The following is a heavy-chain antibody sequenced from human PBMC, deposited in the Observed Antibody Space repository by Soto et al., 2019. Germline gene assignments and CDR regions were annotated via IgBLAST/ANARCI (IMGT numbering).Heavy chain of an antibody. V-gene: IGHV3-7*01. CDR1: GFTFSSYW. CDR3: ARDYWTTTYYYGMDV. J-gene: IGHJ6*02. CDR2: IKQDGSEK. D-gene: IGHD2-8*01. Sequence: GGSLRLSCAASGFTFSSYWMSWVRQAPGKGLEWVANIKQDGSEKYYVDSVKGRFTISRDSAKNSLYLQMNSLRAEDTAVYYCARDYWTTTYYYGMDVWGQGTTVTVSS.